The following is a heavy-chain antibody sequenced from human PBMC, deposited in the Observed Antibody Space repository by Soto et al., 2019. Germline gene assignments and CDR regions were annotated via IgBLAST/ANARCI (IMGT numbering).Heavy chain of an antibody. CDR1: GFTFRNYA. D-gene: IGHD3-16*01. CDR2: ISDSGAVI. Sequence: EVQLLESGGGLVQPGGSLRLSCTASGFTFRNYAMIWVRQAPGKGLQWVSGISDSGAVIFHADSVRGRFTISRDNSKNTLSLEMNSLRVDDTGLYYCAISTGGFGGLFVVPSDYWGQGTLVTVSS. CDR3: AISTGGFGGLFVVPSDY. V-gene: IGHV3-23*01. J-gene: IGHJ4*02.